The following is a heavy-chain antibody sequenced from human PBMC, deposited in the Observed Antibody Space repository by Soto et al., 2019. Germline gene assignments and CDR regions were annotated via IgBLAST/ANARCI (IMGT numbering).Heavy chain of an antibody. D-gene: IGHD2-21*02. CDR2: IKTKTDGGTT. CDR1: GFTFSNAW. J-gene: IGHJ6*02. CDR3: TTGVTSRGMDV. V-gene: IGHV3-15*01. Sequence: EVHLVESGGGLVKPGGSLRLSCAASGFTFSNAWMSWVRQAPGKGLEWVGRIKTKTDGGTTDYAAPVKGRFTISRDDSKNTLYLQMNSLKTEDTAVYYCTTGVTSRGMDVWGQGTTVTVSS.